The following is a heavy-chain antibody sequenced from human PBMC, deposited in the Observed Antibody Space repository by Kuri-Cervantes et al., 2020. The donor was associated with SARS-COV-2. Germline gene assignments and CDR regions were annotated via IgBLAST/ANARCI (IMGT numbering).Heavy chain of an antibody. D-gene: IGHD6-6*01. CDR1: GYTFTGYY. Sequence: ASVKVFCKASGYTFTGYYMHWVRQAPGQGLEWMGWINPNSGGTNYAQKFQGRVTMTRDTSISTAYMELSRLRSDDTAVYYCARKSIAARPSPYYYYYMDVWGKGTTVTVSS. J-gene: IGHJ6*03. V-gene: IGHV1-2*02. CDR2: INPNSGGT. CDR3: ARKSIAARPSPYYYYYMDV.